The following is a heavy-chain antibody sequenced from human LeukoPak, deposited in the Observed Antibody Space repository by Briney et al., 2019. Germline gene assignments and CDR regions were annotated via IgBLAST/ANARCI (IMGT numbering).Heavy chain of an antibody. D-gene: IGHD3-22*01. CDR2: FDPEDGET. V-gene: IGHV1-24*01. J-gene: IGHJ6*03. CDR3: ARGPGDSSGYYYYYMDV. Sequence: ASVKVSCKVSGYTLTELSMHWVRQAPGKGLEWMGGFDPEDGETIYAPKFQGRVTMTRDTSTSTVYMELSSLRSEDTAVYYCARGPGDSSGYYYYYMDVWGKGTTVTISS. CDR1: GYTLTELS.